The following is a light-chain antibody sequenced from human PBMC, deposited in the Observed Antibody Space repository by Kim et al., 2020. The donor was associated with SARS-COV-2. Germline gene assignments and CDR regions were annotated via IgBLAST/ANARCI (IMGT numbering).Light chain of an antibody. J-gene: IGKJ2*01. Sequence: DIQMTQSPSSLSASVGDRVTITCRASQSISTYLNWYQQKPGKAPKLLIYAASSLPTGVPSRFSGSGSGTDFTLTISSLQPEDFATYYCQQGYSTFGQGTNWRS. CDR3: QQGYST. CDR1: QSISTY. V-gene: IGKV1-39*01. CDR2: AAS.